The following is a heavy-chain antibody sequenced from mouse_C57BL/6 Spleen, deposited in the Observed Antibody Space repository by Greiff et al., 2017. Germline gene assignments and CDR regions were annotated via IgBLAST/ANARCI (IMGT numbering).Heavy chain of an antibody. D-gene: IGHD2-5*01. CDR2: ISYDGSN. V-gene: IGHV3-6*01. Sequence: DVKLQESGPGLVKPSQSLSLTCSVTGYSITSGYYWNWIRQFPGNKLEWMGYISYDGSNNYNPSLKNRISITRDTSKNQFFLKLNSVTTEDTATYYCARGRTYYSNYYAMDYWGQGTSVTVSS. CDR1: GYSITSGYY. J-gene: IGHJ4*01. CDR3: ARGRTYYSNYYAMDY.